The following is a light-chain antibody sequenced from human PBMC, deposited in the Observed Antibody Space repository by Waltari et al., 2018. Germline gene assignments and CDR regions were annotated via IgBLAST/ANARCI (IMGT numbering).Light chain of an antibody. CDR2: EVY. V-gene: IGLV2-8*01. Sequence: QSALTPPPSASASLRPSVPIPCTGPSNNVCAYNYVSWHQPHPGKAPRLMIYEVYNPPSGVPDRFSGSKSGNTASLTVSGLQADDEADYYCSSYAGSENVVFGGGTKLTVL. CDR3: SSYAGSENVV. J-gene: IGLJ3*02. CDR1: SNNVCAYNY.